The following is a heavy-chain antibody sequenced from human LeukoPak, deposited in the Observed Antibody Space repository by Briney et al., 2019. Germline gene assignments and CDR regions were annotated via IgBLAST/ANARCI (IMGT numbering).Heavy chain of an antibody. Sequence: SGGSLRLSCAASGFTFSSYAMSWVRQAPGKGLEWVSVIYSGGSTYYADSVKGRFTISRDNSKNTLYLQMNSLRAEDTAVYYCARGSNYYDSSGYSDYWGQGTLVTVSS. D-gene: IGHD3-22*01. V-gene: IGHV3-66*01. J-gene: IGHJ4*02. CDR1: GFTFSSYA. CDR2: IYSGGST. CDR3: ARGSNYYDSSGYSDY.